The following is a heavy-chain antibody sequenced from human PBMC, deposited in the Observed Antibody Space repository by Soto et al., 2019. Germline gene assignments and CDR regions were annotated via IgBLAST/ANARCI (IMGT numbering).Heavy chain of an antibody. CDR3: ARASYDYVWGSYRFGWFDP. Sequence: QVQLVQSGAEVKKPGSSVKVSCKASGGTFSSYAISWVRQAPGQGLEWMGGIIPIFGTANYAQKFQGRVTITADKSTSTGYMELSSLRSEETAVYYCARASYDYVWGSYRFGWFDPWGQGTLVTVSS. CDR1: GGTFSSYA. D-gene: IGHD3-16*02. J-gene: IGHJ5*02. V-gene: IGHV1-69*06. CDR2: IIPIFGTA.